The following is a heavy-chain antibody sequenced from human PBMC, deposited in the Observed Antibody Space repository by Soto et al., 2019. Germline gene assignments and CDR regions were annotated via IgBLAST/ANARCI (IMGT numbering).Heavy chain of an antibody. V-gene: IGHV1-18*01. CDR1: GYTFTSYG. CDR2: ISAYNGNT. Sequence: VKVSCKASGYTFTSYGISWVRQAPGQGLEWMGWISAYNGNTNYAQKLQGRVTMTTDTSTSTAYMELRSLRSDDTAVYYCARVPPSTKRSSGWYAYWGQGTLVTVSS. D-gene: IGHD6-19*01. J-gene: IGHJ4*02. CDR3: ARVPPSTKRSSGWYAY.